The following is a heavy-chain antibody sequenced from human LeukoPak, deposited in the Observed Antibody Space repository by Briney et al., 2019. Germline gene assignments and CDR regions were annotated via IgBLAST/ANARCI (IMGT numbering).Heavy chain of an antibody. Sequence: SETLSLTYAVYGGSFSGYYWSWIRQPPGKGLEWIGEINHSGSTNYNPSLKSRVTISVDTSKNQFSLKLSSVTAADTAVYYCARGDRYNWFDPWGQGTLVTVSS. J-gene: IGHJ5*02. V-gene: IGHV4-34*01. D-gene: IGHD1-14*01. CDR1: GGSFSGYY. CDR2: INHSGST. CDR3: ARGDRYNWFDP.